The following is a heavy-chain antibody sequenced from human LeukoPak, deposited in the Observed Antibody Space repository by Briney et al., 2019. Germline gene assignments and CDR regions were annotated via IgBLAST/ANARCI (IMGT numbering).Heavy chain of an antibody. CDR3: ASTPLMVRGVIIFDY. Sequence: SETLSLTCTVSGGSFSSYYWSWIRQPPGKGLGWIGYIYYSGSTNYNPSLKSRVTISVDTSKNQFSLKLSSVTAADTAVYYCASTPLMVRGVIIFDYWGQGTLVTVSS. CDR1: GGSFSSYY. V-gene: IGHV4-59*01. D-gene: IGHD3-10*01. CDR2: IYYSGST. J-gene: IGHJ4*02.